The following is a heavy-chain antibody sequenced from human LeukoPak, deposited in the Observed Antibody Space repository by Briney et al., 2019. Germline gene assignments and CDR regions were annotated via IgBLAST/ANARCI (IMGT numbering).Heavy chain of an antibody. CDR3: ARGGDLGFGELFRRFYYYYYGMDV. D-gene: IGHD3-10*01. CDR2: MNTNIGKT. V-gene: IGHV1-8*01. J-gene: IGHJ6*02. Sequence: ASVKVSCKASGYTFTSYDINWVRQATGQGLEWRGGMNTNIGKTGYAQKFQGRVTMTRNTSISTAYMELSSLRSEGTAVYYCARGGDLGFGELFRRFYYYYYGMDVWGQGTTVTVSS. CDR1: GYTFTSYD.